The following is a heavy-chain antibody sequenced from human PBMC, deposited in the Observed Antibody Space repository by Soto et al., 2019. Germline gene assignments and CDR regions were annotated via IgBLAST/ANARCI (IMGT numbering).Heavy chain of an antibody. V-gene: IGHV1-3*01. CDR3: ARFYCSSTSCYHGWDAFDI. CDR2: INAGNGNT. Sequence: ASVKVSCKASGYTFTSYAMHWVRQAPGQRLEWMGWINAGNGNTKYSQKFQGRVTITRDTSASTTYMELSSLRSEDTAVYYCARFYCSSTSCYHGWDAFDIWGQGTMVTVSS. J-gene: IGHJ3*02. CDR1: GYTFTSYA. D-gene: IGHD2-2*01.